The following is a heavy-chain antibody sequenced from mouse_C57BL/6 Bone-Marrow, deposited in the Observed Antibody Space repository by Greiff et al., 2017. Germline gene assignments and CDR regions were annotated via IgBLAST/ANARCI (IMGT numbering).Heavy chain of an antibody. Sequence: VQLQQSGAELMKPGASVKLSCKATGYTFTGYWIEWVKQRPGHGLEWIGEILPGSGSTNYNAKLKGKATFTEDTSSNTAYMQLSSLTTEDAAYYYCARGWFGWFAYWGQGTLVTVSA. V-gene: IGHV1-9*01. CDR2: ILPGSGST. CDR3: ARGWFGWFAY. CDR1: GYTFTGYW. J-gene: IGHJ3*01. D-gene: IGHD1-1*02.